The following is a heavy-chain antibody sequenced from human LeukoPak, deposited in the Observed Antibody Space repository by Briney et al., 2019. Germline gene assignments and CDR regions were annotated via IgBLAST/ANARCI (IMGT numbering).Heavy chain of an antibody. CDR1: GYRFTNYW. J-gene: IGHJ4*02. V-gene: IGHV5-51*01. D-gene: IGHD6-13*01. CDR2: IYPVDSDA. Sequence: GESLKISCQGSGYRFTNYWIAWVRQLPGKGLEWMGIIYPVDSDARYSPSFQGQVTISADKSISTAYLQWSSLKASDTAVYYCARLPYSTSTLDYWGQGILVTVSS. CDR3: ARLPYSTSTLDY.